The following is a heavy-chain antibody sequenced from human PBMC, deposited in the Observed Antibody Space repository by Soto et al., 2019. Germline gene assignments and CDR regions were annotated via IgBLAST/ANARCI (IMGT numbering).Heavy chain of an antibody. CDR1: GGSISSGGYY. D-gene: IGHD3-22*01. CDR3: ARDSNSSGYPGRPYGMDV. Sequence: QVQLQESGPGLVKPSQTLSLTCTVSGGSISSGGYYWSWIRQHPGKGLEWIGYIYYSGSTYYNPSLKSPVTISVDTSKNQFSLKLSSVTAADTAVYYCARDSNSSGYPGRPYGMDVWGQGTTVTVSS. J-gene: IGHJ6*02. CDR2: IYYSGST. V-gene: IGHV4-31*01.